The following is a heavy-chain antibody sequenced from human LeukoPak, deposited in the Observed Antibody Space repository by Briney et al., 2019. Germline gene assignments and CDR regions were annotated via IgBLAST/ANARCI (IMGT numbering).Heavy chain of an antibody. D-gene: IGHD2-8*01. CDR2: IYYHENT. CDR1: GGSISSSSDY. J-gene: IGHJ6*03. CDR3: ARILVYVGGDNYYYYNMDV. V-gene: IGHV4-39*01. Sequence: SETLSLTCTVSGGSISSSSDYWGWIRQAPGKGLEWIGSIYYHENTYYNSSLKSRVTISVDTSKNQFSLKLNSVTAADTAVYFCARILVYVGGDNYYYYNMDVWGKGTTVTVSS.